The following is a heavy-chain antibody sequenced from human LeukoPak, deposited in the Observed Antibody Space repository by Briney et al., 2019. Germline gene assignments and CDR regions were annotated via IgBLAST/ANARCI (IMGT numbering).Heavy chain of an antibody. Sequence: GSLRLSCGASGFTFSSYNMNWVRQAPGKGLEWVASISSSSSYRHYGDSVKGRITISRDNAKNSLYLQMNSLRAEDTAVYYCASSSGSYYYYGMDVWGQGTTVTVSS. V-gene: IGHV3-21*01. D-gene: IGHD1-26*01. CDR2: ISSSSSYR. CDR1: GFTFSSYN. J-gene: IGHJ6*02. CDR3: ASSSGSYYYYGMDV.